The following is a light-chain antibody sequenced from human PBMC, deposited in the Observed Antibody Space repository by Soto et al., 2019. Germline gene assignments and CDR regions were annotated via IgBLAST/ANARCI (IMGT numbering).Light chain of an antibody. J-gene: IGLJ1*01. CDR3: MSDTSSSTYV. V-gene: IGLV2-14*03. Sequence: QSALTQPDSVSGSPEQAIAISCTGTSSNIGSYNYVSWYQHHPGKAPKLMIYDVSNRPAGVSDRFSGSQSGNTASLTISGLQAEDEADYYCMSDTSSSTYVFGASSKLTLL. CDR2: DVS. CDR1: SSNIGSYNY.